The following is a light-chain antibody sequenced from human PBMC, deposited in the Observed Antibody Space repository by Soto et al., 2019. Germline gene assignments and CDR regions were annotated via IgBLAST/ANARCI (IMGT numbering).Light chain of an antibody. CDR2: KAS. CDR3: QQYSSTSLLT. Sequence: MTQSPLSLPVTPGEPASISCRSSQSLLHSNGYNYLAWYQQKPGKAPKLLIYKASSLESGVSSRFSGSGSGTEFTLTISSLQPDDLATYYCQQYSSTSLLTFGGGTKVDI. V-gene: IGKV1-5*03. J-gene: IGKJ4*01. CDR1: QSLLHSNGYNY.